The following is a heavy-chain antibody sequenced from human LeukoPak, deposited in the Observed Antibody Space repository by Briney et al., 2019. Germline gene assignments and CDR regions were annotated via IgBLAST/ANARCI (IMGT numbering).Heavy chain of an antibody. CDR3: ARDDTSAHFFDY. J-gene: IGHJ4*02. Sequence: GGSLRPSCAASGFTFKIYSMNWVRQAPGKGLEWVSSITSSSHMYYADSVKGRFTISRDNAKNSLYLQMNTLRAEDTAVYYCARDDTSAHFFDYWGQGTLVTVSS. CDR2: ITSSSHM. CDR1: GFTFKIYS. D-gene: IGHD3-10*01. V-gene: IGHV3-21*01.